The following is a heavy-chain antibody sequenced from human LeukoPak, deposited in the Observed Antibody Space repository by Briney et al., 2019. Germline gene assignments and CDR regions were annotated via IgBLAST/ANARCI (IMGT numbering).Heavy chain of an antibody. CDR1: GYTFTGYY. D-gene: IGHD3-9*01. CDR2: INPNSGGT. CDR3: AMNILTGYYGFDY. V-gene: IGHV1-2*02. Sequence: ASAKVSCKASGYTFTGYYMHWVRQAPGQGLEWMGWINPNSGGTNYAQKFQGRVTMTRDTSISTAYMELSRLRSDDTAVYYCAMNILTGYYGFDYWGQGTLVTVSS. J-gene: IGHJ4*02.